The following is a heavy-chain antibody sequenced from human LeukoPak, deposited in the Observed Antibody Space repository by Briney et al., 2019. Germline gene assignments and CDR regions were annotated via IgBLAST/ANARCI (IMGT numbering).Heavy chain of an antibody. CDR3: ARVNWDGKIYYYYYYMDV. D-gene: IGHD1-26*01. CDR1: GFTFSSYW. CDR2: IKQDGSEK. Sequence: GGSLRLSCAASGFTFSSYWMSWVRQAPGKGLEWVANIKQDGSEKYYVDSVKGRFTISRDNAKNSLYLQMNSLRAEDTAVYYCARVNWDGKIYYYYYYMDVWGKGTTVTISS. V-gene: IGHV3-7*03. J-gene: IGHJ6*03.